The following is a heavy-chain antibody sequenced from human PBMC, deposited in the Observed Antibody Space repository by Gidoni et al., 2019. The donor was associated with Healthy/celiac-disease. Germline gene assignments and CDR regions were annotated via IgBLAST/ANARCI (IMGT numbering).Heavy chain of an antibody. D-gene: IGHD6-19*01. CDR1: VLTSSDSY. CDR3: ARDGPRYSSGLDY. J-gene: IGHJ4*02. V-gene: IGHV3-11*01. Sequence: QVQLVESGCGLVKPVRSLSLSFAAYVLTSSDSYMSWIRQAPGKGLEWVSIINSSSSTISYADSVKGRFTSSRDNAKNSLYLQMNSLRAEDTAVYYCARDGPRYSSGLDYWGQGTLVTVSS. CDR2: INSSSSTI.